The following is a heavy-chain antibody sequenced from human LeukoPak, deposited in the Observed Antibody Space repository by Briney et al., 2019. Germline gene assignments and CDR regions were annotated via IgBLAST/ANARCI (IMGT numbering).Heavy chain of an antibody. Sequence: GGSLRLSCAASGFTFSSYAMHWVRQAPGKGLEYVSAISSNGGSTYYANSVKGRFTISRDNSKNTLYLQMGSLRAEDMAVYYCARAGVCSSTSCYRNYYYYYYMDVWGKGTTVTVSS. V-gene: IGHV3-64*01. CDR2: ISSNGGST. D-gene: IGHD2-2*01. J-gene: IGHJ6*03. CDR1: GFTFSSYA. CDR3: ARAGVCSSTSCYRNYYYYYYMDV.